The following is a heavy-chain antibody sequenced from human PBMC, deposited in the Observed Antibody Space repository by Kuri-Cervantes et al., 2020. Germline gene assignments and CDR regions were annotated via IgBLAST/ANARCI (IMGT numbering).Heavy chain of an antibody. CDR2: IYYSGST. CDR1: GGSVSSGSYY. J-gene: IGHJ6*02. Sequence: SETLSLTCTVSGGSVSSGSYYWSWIRQPPGKGLEWIGYIYYSGSTNYNPSLKSRVTISVDTSKNQFSLKLSSVTAADTAVYYCARHRSDYYYYGMDVWGQGTTVTVSS. CDR3: ARHRSDYYYYGMDV. V-gene: IGHV4-61*01.